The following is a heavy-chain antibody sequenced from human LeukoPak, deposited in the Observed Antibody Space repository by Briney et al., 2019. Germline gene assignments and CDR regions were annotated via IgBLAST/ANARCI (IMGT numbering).Heavy chain of an antibody. V-gene: IGHV1-69*05. Sequence: ASVKVSCKASGATFSTSAISWVRQAPGQGLEWMGGIIPMFAREDYAQKLQCRVMITTGESTTTAYMELRSLTSEATAVYYCGRLEVTHYYDNSGDYYYYMDVWGKGTSVTVSS. D-gene: IGHD3-22*01. J-gene: IGHJ6*03. CDR3: GRLEVTHYYDNSGDYYYYMDV. CDR2: IIPMFARE. CDR1: GATFSTSA.